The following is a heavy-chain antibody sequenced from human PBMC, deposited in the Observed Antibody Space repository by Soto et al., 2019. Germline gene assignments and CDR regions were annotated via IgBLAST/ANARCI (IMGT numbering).Heavy chain of an antibody. J-gene: IGHJ3*02. Sequence: QVQLVQSGAEVKKPGSSVKVSCKASGGTFSSYAISWVRQAPGQGLAWMGGIIPIFGTANYAQKFQGRVTITADESTSTAYMELSSLRSEDTAVYYCARVFPSATVTTWDAFDIWGQGTMVTLSS. D-gene: IGHD4-17*01. V-gene: IGHV1-69*12. CDR1: GGTFSSYA. CDR2: IIPIFGTA. CDR3: ARVFPSATVTTWDAFDI.